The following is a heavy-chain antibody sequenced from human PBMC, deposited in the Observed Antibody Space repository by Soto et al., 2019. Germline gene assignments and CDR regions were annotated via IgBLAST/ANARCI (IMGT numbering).Heavy chain of an antibody. CDR2: ISAYNGNT. J-gene: IGHJ6*02. V-gene: IGHV1-18*04. CDR3: ARDTLTPQYYDFWSGYYAIYYYYAMDV. D-gene: IGHD3-3*01. Sequence: ASVKVSCKASGYTFTSYGISWVRQAPGQGLEGMGWISAYNGNTNYAQKLQGRVTMTTDTSASTAYMELRSLRSDDTAVYYCARDTLTPQYYDFWSGYYAIYYYYAMDVWGQGTTVTVSS. CDR1: GYTFTSYG.